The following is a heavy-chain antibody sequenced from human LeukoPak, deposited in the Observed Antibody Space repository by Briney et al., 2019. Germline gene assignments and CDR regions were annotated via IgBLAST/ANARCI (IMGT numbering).Heavy chain of an antibody. CDR2: INHSGST. D-gene: IGHD2-15*01. Sequence: PSETLSLTCAVYGGSFSGYYWSWIRQPPGKGLEWIGEINHSGSTNYNPSFKSRVTISVDTSKNQFSLKLSSVTAADTAVYYCARATRTDCSGGSCYSYNWFDSWGQGTLVTVSS. J-gene: IGHJ5*01. CDR1: GGSFSGYY. CDR3: ARATRTDCSGGSCYSYNWFDS. V-gene: IGHV4-34*01.